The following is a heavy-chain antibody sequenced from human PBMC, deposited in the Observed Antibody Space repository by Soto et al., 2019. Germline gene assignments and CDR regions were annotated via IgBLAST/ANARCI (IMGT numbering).Heavy chain of an antibody. Sequence: PSETLSLTCTVSGGSISIGGYYWSWIRQHPGKGLEWIGYIYYSGSTYYNPSLKSRVTISVDTSKNQFSLKLSSVTAADTAVYYCAASCVGWRGFRDYDMVGWGQG. CDR2: IYYSGST. V-gene: IGHV4-31*03. J-gene: IGHJ6*02. CDR1: GGSISIGGYY. D-gene: IGHD1-26*01. CDR3: AASCVGWRGFRDYDMVG.